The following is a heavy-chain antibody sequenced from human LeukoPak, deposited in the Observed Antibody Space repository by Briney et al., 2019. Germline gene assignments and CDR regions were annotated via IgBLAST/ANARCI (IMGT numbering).Heavy chain of an antibody. D-gene: IGHD4-17*01. CDR1: VGSLSRDY. Sequence: SETLSQTCRGTVGSLSRDYWSWIRQPPGKGLEWIGYIYYSGSTNYNPSLKSRVTISVDTSKNQFSLKLSSVTATDTAVYYCARQLTYLDYGDYGGHWFDPWGQGTLVTVSS. CDR2: IYYSGST. CDR3: ARQLTYLDYGDYGGHWFDP. J-gene: IGHJ5*02. V-gene: IGHV4-59*08.